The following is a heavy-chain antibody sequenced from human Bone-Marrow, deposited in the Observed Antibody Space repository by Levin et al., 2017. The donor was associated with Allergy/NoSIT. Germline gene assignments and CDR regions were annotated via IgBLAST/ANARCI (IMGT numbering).Heavy chain of an antibody. D-gene: IGHD2-15*01. J-gene: IGHJ5*02. CDR2: IFYSGTT. CDR3: ARLLGFCNGDLCSGSWFDP. Sequence: MSGGSLRLSCNVSGASITSKYSYWGWIRQPPGRGLEWIGTIFYSGTTYYNPSLKSRVTISVDTSNNRFSLKLTSVTAAGTAVYYCARLLGFCNGDLCSGSWFDPWGHGTLVTVSS. V-gene: IGHV4-39*02. CDR1: GASITSKYSY.